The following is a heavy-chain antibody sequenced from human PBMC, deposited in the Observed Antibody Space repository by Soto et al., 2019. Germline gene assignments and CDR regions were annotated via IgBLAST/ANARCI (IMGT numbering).Heavy chain of an antibody. CDR2: IVVGSGNT. Sequence: VPVSRMGCRFSFTSSVVQRVSQPRGQRLEWKGWIVVGSGNTNDAQKFRERVTITRDMSTSTAYMELSSLRSEDTAVYYCAASPGATVTTGYYYYGMDVWGQGTTVTVAS. V-gene: IGHV1-58*01. J-gene: IGHJ6*02. CDR3: AASPGATVTTGYYYYGMDV. CDR1: RFSFTSSV. D-gene: IGHD4-17*01.